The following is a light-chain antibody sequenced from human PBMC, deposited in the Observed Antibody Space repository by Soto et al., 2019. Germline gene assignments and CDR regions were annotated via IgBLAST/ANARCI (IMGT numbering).Light chain of an antibody. J-gene: IGKJ1*01. V-gene: IGKV3-20*01. CDR2: GAS. CDR3: HQYNNWPRT. Sequence: EIVLTQSPGTLSLSPGERATLSCRASQSVSSSYLAWYQQKPGQAPRLLIYGASNRPTDIPDRFSGSGSGTDFSLTISRLEPEDFAVYYCHQYNNWPRTFGQGTKVDIK. CDR1: QSVSSSY.